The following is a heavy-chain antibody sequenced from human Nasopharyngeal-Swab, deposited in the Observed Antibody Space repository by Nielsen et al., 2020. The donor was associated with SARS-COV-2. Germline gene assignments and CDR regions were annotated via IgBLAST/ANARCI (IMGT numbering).Heavy chain of an antibody. CDR2: IYYSGST. J-gene: IGHJ4*02. V-gene: IGHV4-59*01. CDR3: ARGGIAARSFFDY. Sequence: SETLSLTCTVSGGSISSYYWSWIRQPPGKGLEWIGYIYYSGSTNYNPSLKSRVTISVDTSTNQFSLKLSSVTAADTAVYYCARGGIAARSFFDYWGQGTLVTVSS. D-gene: IGHD6-6*01. CDR1: GGSISSYY.